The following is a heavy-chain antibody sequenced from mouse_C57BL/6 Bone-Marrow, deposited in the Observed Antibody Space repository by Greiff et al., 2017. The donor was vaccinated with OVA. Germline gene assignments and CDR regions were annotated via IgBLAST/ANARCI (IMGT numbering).Heavy chain of an antibody. V-gene: IGHV1-59*01. J-gene: IGHJ2*01. CDR3: ARPLLTVFDY. CDR2: IDPSDSYT. Sequence: QVQLQQPGAELVRPGTSVKLSCKASGYTFTSYWMHWVKQRPGQGLEWIGVIDPSDSYTNYNQKFKGKATLTVDTSSSTAYMQLSSLTSEDSAVYYCARPLLTVFDYWGQGTTLTVSS. D-gene: IGHD4-1*01. CDR1: GYTFTSYW.